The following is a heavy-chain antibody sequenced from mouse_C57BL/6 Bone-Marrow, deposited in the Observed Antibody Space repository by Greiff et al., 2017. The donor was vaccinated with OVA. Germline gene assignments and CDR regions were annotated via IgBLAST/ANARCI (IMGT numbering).Heavy chain of an antibody. CDR3: ATYYGNYRGYFDV. V-gene: IGHV1-58*01. Sequence: VQLKQSGAELVRPGSSVKMSCKTSGYTFTSYGINWVKQRPGQGLEWIGYIYIGNGYTEYNEKFKGKATLTSDTSSSTAYMQLSSLTSEDSAIYFCATYYGNYRGYFDVWGTGTTVTVSS. CDR2: IYIGNGYT. J-gene: IGHJ1*03. D-gene: IGHD2-10*01. CDR1: GYTFTSYG.